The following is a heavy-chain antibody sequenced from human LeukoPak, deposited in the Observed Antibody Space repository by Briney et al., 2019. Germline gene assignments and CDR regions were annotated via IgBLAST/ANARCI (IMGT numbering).Heavy chain of an antibody. CDR3: ARGYDSSGPRYYFDY. CDR1: GDSVSSNSAA. CDR2: TYYRSKWYN. D-gene: IGHD3-22*01. J-gene: IGHJ4*02. Sequence: SQALSLTCAISGDSVSSNSAAWNWIRQSASRGLEWLGRTYYRSKWYNDYAVSVKSRITINPDTSKNQFSLQLNSVTPEDTAVYYCARGYDSSGPRYYFDYWGQGTLVTVSS. V-gene: IGHV6-1*01.